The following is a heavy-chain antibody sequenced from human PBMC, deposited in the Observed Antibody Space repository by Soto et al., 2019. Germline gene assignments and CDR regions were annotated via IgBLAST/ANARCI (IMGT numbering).Heavy chain of an antibody. CDR2: ISAYNGNI. CDR1: GYTFTSYG. Sequence: GASVKVSCKASGYTFTSYGISWVLQAPGQGLEWMGWISAYNGNINYAQKLQGRVTMTTDTSTSTAYMELRSLTSDDTAVYYCARVEDYFDSSGYAHWGQGTLVTVSS. CDR3: ARVEDYFDSSGYAH. J-gene: IGHJ4*02. D-gene: IGHD3-22*01. V-gene: IGHV1-18*04.